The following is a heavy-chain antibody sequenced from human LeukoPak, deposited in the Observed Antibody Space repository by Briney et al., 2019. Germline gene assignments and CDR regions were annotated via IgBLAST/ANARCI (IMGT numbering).Heavy chain of an antibody. D-gene: IGHD3-22*01. CDR1: GGSISSYY. CDR2: IYTSGST. V-gene: IGHV4-4*07. Sequence: PSETLSLTCTVSGGSISSYYWTWIRQPAGKGLEWIGHIYTSGSTNYNPSLKSRVTISVDTSKNQFSLKLSSVTAADTAGYYCARLQRGYYYDSSGYYLFDYWGQGTLVTVSS. CDR3: ARLQRGYYYDSSGYYLFDY. J-gene: IGHJ4*02.